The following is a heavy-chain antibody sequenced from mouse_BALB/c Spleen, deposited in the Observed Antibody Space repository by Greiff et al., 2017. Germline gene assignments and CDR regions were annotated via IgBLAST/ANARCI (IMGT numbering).Heavy chain of an antibody. V-gene: IGHV4-1*02. Sequence: EVKLMESGGGLVQPGGSLKLSCAASGFDFSRYWMSWVRQAPGKGLEWIGEINPDSSTINYTPSLKDKFIISRDNAKNMLYLQMSKVRSEDTALYYCARGRDGHIGPFDYWGQGTTLTVSS. J-gene: IGHJ2*01. D-gene: IGHD2-3*01. CDR3: ARGRDGHIGPFDY. CDR2: INPDSSTI. CDR1: GFDFSRYW.